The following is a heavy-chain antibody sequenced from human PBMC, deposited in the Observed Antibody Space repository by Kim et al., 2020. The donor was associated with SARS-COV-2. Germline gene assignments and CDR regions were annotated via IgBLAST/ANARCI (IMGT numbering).Heavy chain of an antibody. D-gene: IGHD3-9*01. CDR1: GFTVSSNY. CDR2: IYSGGST. J-gene: IGHJ6*02. V-gene: IGHV3-53*01. Sequence: GGSLRLSCAASGFTVSSNYMSWVRQAPGKGLEWVSVIYSGGSTYYADSVKGRFTISRDNSKNTLYLQMNSLRAEDTAVYYCAIGYFDWSGDYYGMDVWGQGTTVTVSS. CDR3: AIGYFDWSGDYYGMDV.